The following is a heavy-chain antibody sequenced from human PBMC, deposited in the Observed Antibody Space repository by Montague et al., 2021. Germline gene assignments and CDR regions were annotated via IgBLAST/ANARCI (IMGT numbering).Heavy chain of an antibody. Sequence: CAISGDSVSSNDATWNWIRQSPSRGLEWLGRTYYRSKWYNEYAIPVKSRITVNPDTSSNQFSLNLRSATAADTAVYYCAAYYYGGGGRGSWGQGTLVTVSS. V-gene: IGHV6-1*01. CDR2: TYYRSKWYN. CDR3: AAYYYGGGGRGS. J-gene: IGHJ5*02. CDR1: GDSVSSNDAT. D-gene: IGHD3-22*01.